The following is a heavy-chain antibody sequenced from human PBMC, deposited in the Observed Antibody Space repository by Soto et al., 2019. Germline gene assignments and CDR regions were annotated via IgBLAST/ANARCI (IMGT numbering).Heavy chain of an antibody. CDR3: AGGRGWLPLS. D-gene: IGHD6-19*01. Sequence: SETLSLTCTVSGASISGHYWGWFRQPPGKRPEWIGYMHYTGSTNYNPSLQSRVAISLDTSKNQYSLNLISVTAADTAVYYCAGGRGWLPLSWGRGTPVTVSS. J-gene: IGHJ5*02. V-gene: IGHV4-59*11. CDR2: MHYTGST. CDR1: GASISGHY.